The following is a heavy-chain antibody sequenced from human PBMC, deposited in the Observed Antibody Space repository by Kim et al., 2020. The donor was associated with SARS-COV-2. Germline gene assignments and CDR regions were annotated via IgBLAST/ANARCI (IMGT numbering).Heavy chain of an antibody. D-gene: IGHD3-3*01. J-gene: IGHJ6*01. CDR2: ISSYDGNT. V-gene: IGHV1-18*01. CDR3: TRDREYFGVAASRHFGMDV. Sequence: ASVNVSCKAAGYTFSGYGISWVRQAPGQGLEWMGFISSYDGNTKYAQNFEGRVTVATDTSTTTVYMELTSLRSDDTAVYFCTRDREYFGVAASRHFGMDV. CDR1: GYTFSGYG.